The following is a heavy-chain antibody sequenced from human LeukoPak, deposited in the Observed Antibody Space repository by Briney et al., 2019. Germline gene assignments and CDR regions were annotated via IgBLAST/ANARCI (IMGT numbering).Heavy chain of an antibody. J-gene: IGHJ4*02. V-gene: IGHV3-30*18. D-gene: IGHD1-14*01. CDR3: ANPFARGTDY. CDR1: GFTFSSYG. CDR2: ISYDGSNK. Sequence: PGGSLRLSCAASGFTFSSYGMHWVRQAPGKGLEWVAVISYDGSNKYYADSMKGRFTISRDNSKNTLYLQMNSLRAEDTAVYYCANPFARGTDYWGQGTLVTVSS.